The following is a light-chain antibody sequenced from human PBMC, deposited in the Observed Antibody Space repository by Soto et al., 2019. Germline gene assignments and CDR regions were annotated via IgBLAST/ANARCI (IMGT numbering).Light chain of an antibody. Sequence: MQMTQSPSPLLESVGDRVTIICRASQSISSWLAWYQQKPGKAPKLLIYDASSLESGVPSRFSGSGSGTEFTPTISSLQPDDFATYYCQQYTTWTFGQGTKVDI. J-gene: IGKJ1*01. CDR2: DAS. CDR1: QSISSW. CDR3: QQYTTWT. V-gene: IGKV1-5*02.